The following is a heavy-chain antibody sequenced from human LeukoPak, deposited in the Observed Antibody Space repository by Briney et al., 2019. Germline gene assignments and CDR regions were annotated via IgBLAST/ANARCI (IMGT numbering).Heavy chain of an antibody. D-gene: IGHD3-22*01. Sequence: GGSLRLSCAASGFTFSSYGMHWVRQAPGKGLEWVAVISYDGSDKTYADSEKGRFTISRDNSKNTLYLQMNSLRAEDTAVYYCAKVRGVDSSGYLDLDAFDIWGQGTMVTVSS. J-gene: IGHJ3*02. CDR3: AKVRGVDSSGYLDLDAFDI. V-gene: IGHV3-30*18. CDR2: ISYDGSDK. CDR1: GFTFSSYG.